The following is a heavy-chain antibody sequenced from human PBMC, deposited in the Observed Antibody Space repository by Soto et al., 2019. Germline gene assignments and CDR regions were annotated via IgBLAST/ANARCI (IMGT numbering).Heavy chain of an antibody. CDR2: LIPILRKT. J-gene: IGHJ4*02. V-gene: IGHV1-69*10. CDR1: GGTFNSDA. D-gene: IGHD6-19*01. Sequence: SVKVSCKASGGTFNSDAISWVRQAPGQGLEWMGGLIPILRKTHYAQKFQGRVTITADESMNTAYMELSSLRSDDTAVYYCARASGYVSGWYHDYWGQGTRVTVSS. CDR3: ARASGYVSGWYHDY.